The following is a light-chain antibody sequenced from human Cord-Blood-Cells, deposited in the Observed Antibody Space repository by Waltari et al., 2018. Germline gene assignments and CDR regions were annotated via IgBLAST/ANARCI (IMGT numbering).Light chain of an antibody. Sequence: QSALTQPAPVSGSPGQPITISCTGTSSHVGGYNYVSWYQQHPGKAPKLMIYDVSNRPSGVSNRFSGSKSGNTASLTISGLQAEDEADYYCSSYTSSSTLVFGGGTKLTVL. CDR1: SSHVGGYNY. CDR3: SSYTSSSTLV. CDR2: DVS. V-gene: IGLV2-14*03. J-gene: IGLJ3*02.